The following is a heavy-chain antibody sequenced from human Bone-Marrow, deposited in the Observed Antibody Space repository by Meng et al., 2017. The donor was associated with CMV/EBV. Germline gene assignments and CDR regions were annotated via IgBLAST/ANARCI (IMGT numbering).Heavy chain of an antibody. D-gene: IGHD2-2*01. CDR3: ASDLDIVVVPAAIRWWGVGY. J-gene: IGHJ4*02. CDR1: GYTFTGYY. CDR2: IIPILGIA. V-gene: IGHV1-69*02. Sequence: SVKVSCKASGYTFTGYYMHWVRQAPGQGLEWMGRIIPILGIANYAQKFQGRVTITADKSTSTAYMELSSLRSEDTAVYYCASDLDIVVVPAAIRWWGVGYWGQGTRVTVSS.